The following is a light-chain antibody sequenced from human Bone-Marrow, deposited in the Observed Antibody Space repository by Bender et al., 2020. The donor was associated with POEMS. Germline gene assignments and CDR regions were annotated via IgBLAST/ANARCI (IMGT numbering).Light chain of an antibody. CDR3: ASWDDSLSAWV. V-gene: IGLV2-8*01. J-gene: IGLJ3*02. CDR2: EVT. CDR1: SSDVGNYYL. Sequence: QSALTQPPSASESPGQAITISCTGTSSDVGNYYLVSWYQHQPGKDPKLIIYEVTKRPSGVPDRFSASKSGTSAFLAISGLRSEDEADYYCASWDDSLSAWVFGGGTKLTVL.